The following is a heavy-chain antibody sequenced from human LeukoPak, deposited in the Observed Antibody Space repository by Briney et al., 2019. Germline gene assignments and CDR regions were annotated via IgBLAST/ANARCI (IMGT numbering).Heavy chain of an antibody. CDR1: RGTFSSYA. J-gene: IGHJ4*02. CDR3: AATTDSSSWYEVLWYFDY. CDR2: IIPIFGTA. V-gene: IGHV1-69*05. Sequence: ASVKVSCKASRGTFSSYAISWVRQAPGQGLEWMGRIIPIFGTANYAQKFQGRVTITTDESTSTAYMELSSLRSEDTAVYYCAATTDSSSWYEVLWYFDYWGQGTLVTVSS. D-gene: IGHD6-13*01.